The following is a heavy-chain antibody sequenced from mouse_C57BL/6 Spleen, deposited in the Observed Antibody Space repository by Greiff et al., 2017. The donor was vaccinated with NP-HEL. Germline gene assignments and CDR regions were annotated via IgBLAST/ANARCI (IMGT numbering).Heavy chain of an antibody. Sequence: EVQVVESGPVLVKPGASVKMSCKASGYTFTDYYMNWVKQSHGKSLEWIGVINPYNGGTSYNQKFKGKATLTVDKSSSTAYMELNSLTSEDSAVYYCARGGGPYWYFDVWGTGTTVTVSS. CDR2: INPYNGGT. V-gene: IGHV1-19*01. CDR1: GYTFTDYY. J-gene: IGHJ1*03. CDR3: ARGGGPYWYFDV.